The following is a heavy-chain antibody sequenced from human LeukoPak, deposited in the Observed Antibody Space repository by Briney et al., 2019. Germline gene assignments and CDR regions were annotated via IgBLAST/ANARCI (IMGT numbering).Heavy chain of an antibody. V-gene: IGHV3-23*01. CDR3: AKGSLGYGGNTPSVDY. J-gene: IGHJ4*02. Sequence: GGSLRLSSAASGFTFSSYAMSWVRQAPGKGLEWVSTISGSGGSTYYADSVKGRFTISRDNSKNTLYLQMNSLRAEDTAVYYCAKGSLGYGGNTPSVDYWGQGTLVTVSS. CDR1: GFTFSSYA. D-gene: IGHD4-23*01. CDR2: ISGSGGST.